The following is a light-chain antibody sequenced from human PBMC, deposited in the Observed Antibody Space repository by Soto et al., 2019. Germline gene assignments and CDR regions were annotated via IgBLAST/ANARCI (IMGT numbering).Light chain of an antibody. Sequence: DVQITQSPSTVSGSVGDRVTITCRASQTISSWLAWYQQKPGKAPKLLIYKASTLKSGVPSRFSGSGSGTDFTLTISSLQPEDFATYYCQQANSFPITFGQGTRLEIK. CDR2: KAS. V-gene: IGKV1-5*03. CDR3: QQANSFPIT. J-gene: IGKJ5*01. CDR1: QTISSW.